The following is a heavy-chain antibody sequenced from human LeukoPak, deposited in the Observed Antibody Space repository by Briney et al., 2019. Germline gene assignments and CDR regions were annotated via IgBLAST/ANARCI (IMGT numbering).Heavy chain of an antibody. CDR1: GFMFSSYW. CDR3: ARGPGAFDI. CDR2: INSDGSST. V-gene: IGHV3-74*01. Sequence: GGSLRLSCVASGFMFSSYWMNWVRQAPRKVLVWVSRINSDGSSTSYADSVKGRFTISRDNAKNTLFLQMNSLRAEDTAVYYCARGPGAFDIWGQGTMVTVSS. J-gene: IGHJ3*02. D-gene: IGHD2-2*01.